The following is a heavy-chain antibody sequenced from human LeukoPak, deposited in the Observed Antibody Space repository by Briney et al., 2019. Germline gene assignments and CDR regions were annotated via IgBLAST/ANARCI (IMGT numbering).Heavy chain of an antibody. J-gene: IGHJ4*02. CDR2: TYYSGST. V-gene: IGHV4-59*01. Sequence: PSETLSLTCTVSGGSISSYYWSWIRQPPGEGLEWIGYTYYSGSTNYNPSLKSRVTISVDTSKNQFSLKLSSVTAADTAVYYCARARYSSSWACDYWGQGTLVTVSS. CDR1: GGSISSYY. CDR3: ARARYSSSWACDY. D-gene: IGHD6-13*01.